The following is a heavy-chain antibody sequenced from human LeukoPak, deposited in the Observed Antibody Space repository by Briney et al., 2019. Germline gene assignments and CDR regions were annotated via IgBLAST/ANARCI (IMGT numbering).Heavy chain of an antibody. J-gene: IGHJ4*02. V-gene: IGHV3-66*01. Sequence: GGSLRLSCAASGFTVSSSYMSWVRQAPGKGLEWVSIISSAGTTYYADSVKGRFTISRDNSKNAVYLQVNSLRDEDTAVYYCARDLEASNTYYFDYWGQGTMVTVSS. D-gene: IGHD1-1*01. CDR3: ARDLEASNTYYFDY. CDR1: GFTVSSSY. CDR2: ISSAGTT.